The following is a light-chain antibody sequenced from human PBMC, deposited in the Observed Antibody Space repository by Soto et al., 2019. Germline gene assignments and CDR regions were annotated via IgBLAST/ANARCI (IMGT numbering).Light chain of an antibody. J-gene: IGKJ3*01. CDR1: QSVSNN. Sequence: EIVMTQSPATLSVSPGERATLSCRASQSVSNNLAWYQQKPGQGPWLLMYGASTRATGIPARFSGIGSGTEFTLTISSLQSEDSAVYYCQQYNEWPLTFGPGTKLDIK. CDR2: GAS. V-gene: IGKV3-15*01. CDR3: QQYNEWPLT.